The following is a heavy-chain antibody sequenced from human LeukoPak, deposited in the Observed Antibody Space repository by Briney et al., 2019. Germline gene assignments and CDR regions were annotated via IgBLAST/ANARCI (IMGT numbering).Heavy chain of an antibody. Sequence: PSETLSLTCAVSGYSISSGYYWGWIRQPPGKGLEWIGSIYHSGGTYYNPSLKSRVTISVDTSKNQFSLKLSSVTAADTAVYYCARPKWELSPDLFFDYWGQGTLVTVSS. J-gene: IGHJ4*02. CDR1: GYSISSGYY. CDR3: ARPKWELSPDLFFDY. CDR2: IYHSGGT. V-gene: IGHV4-38-2*01. D-gene: IGHD1-26*01.